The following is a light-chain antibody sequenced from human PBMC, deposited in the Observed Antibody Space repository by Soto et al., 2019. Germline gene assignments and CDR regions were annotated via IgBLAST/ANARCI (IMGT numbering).Light chain of an antibody. Sequence: EIVLTQSPGTLSLSPGERATLSCRASQSVSSSYLAWYQQKPGQAPRLLIYDASSRATGIPDRFSGSGSGTEFTLTISSLQSEDFAVYYCQQYDKWPLTFGGGTTVDIK. CDR1: QSVSSSY. V-gene: IGKV3-20*01. CDR3: QQYDKWPLT. J-gene: IGKJ4*01. CDR2: DAS.